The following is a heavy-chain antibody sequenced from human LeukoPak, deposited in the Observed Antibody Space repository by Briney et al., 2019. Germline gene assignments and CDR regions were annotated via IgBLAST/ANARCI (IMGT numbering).Heavy chain of an antibody. CDR3: AKNKEIMITLGGPSPSDY. CDR2: ISGSGGST. D-gene: IGHD3-16*01. Sequence: GGSLRLSCAASGFTFSSYAMSWVRQAPGKGLEWVSAISGSGGSTYYADSVKGRFTISRDNSKNTLYLQMNSLRAEDTAVYYCAKNKEIMITLGGPSPSDYWGQGTLVTVSS. J-gene: IGHJ4*02. CDR1: GFTFSSYA. V-gene: IGHV3-23*01.